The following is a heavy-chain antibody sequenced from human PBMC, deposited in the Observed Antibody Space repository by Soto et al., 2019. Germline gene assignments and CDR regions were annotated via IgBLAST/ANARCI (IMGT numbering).Heavy chain of an antibody. J-gene: IGHJ5*02. Sequence: PXVCMRLSFAACGFSFKNAWMSWFRQAPGKGLEWVGHIKSKTDGGTTDYAAPVKSRFTISRDDSKNTLYLQMSSLEADDTAVYYCPTVGSVLPSLHYFLIHPWGQRTLVTVSS. CDR3: PTVGSVLPSLHYFLIHP. V-gene: IGHV3-15*01. CDR1: GFSFKNAW. D-gene: IGHD3-10*01. CDR2: IKSKTDGGTT.